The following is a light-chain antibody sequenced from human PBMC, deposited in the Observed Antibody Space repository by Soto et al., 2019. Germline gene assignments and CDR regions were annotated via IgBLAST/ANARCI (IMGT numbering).Light chain of an antibody. J-gene: IGKJ1*01. V-gene: IGKV1-5*01. CDR1: QSIRRW. Sequence: DIQMTQSPSTLSASVGDRVTITCRASQSIRRWLAWYQQKPGKAPKFLIYDASTLETGVPSRFSGSGSGTEFTLTISGLQSEDVSIYFCQHYNYPWAFGQGTKVDIK. CDR2: DAS. CDR3: QHYNYPWA.